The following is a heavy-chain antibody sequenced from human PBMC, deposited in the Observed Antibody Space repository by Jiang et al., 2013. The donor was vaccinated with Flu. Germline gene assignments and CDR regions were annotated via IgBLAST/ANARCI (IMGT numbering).Heavy chain of an antibody. D-gene: IGHD3-22*01. Sequence: KPTQTLTLTCTFSGFSLSTSGMCVSWIRQPPGKALEWLARIDWDDDKYYSTSLKTRLTISKDTSKNQVVLTMTNMDPVDTATYYCARIYDSSGYHYAIDYWGQGTLVTVSS. J-gene: IGHJ4*02. CDR1: GFSLSTSGMC. V-gene: IGHV2-70*11. CDR2: IDWDDDK. CDR3: ARIYDSSGYHYAIDY.